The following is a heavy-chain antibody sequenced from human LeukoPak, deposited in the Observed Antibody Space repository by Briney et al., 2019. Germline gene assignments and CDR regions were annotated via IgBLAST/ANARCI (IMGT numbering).Heavy chain of an antibody. V-gene: IGHV4-38-2*02. Sequence: SGTLSLTCSVSGYSISSAYYWGWIRQPPGKGLEWIGTMYHSGSTNYNPSLKSRVTISVDTSKNQFSLKLSSVTAADTAVYYCARRVLRYFDWLAYDYWGQGTLVTVSS. CDR1: GYSISSAYY. CDR2: MYHSGST. J-gene: IGHJ4*02. CDR3: ARRVLRYFDWLAYDY. D-gene: IGHD3-9*01.